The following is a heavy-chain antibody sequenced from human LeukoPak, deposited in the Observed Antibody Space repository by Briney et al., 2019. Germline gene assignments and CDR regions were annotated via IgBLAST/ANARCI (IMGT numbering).Heavy chain of an antibody. CDR2: IYYSGST. CDR1: GGSISSYY. Sequence: SETLSLTCTVSGGSISSYYWSWIRQPPGKGLEWIGYIYYSGSTNYNPSLKSQVTISVDTSKNQFSLKLSSVTAADTAVYYCARESAIKTFDYWGQGTLVTVSS. V-gene: IGHV4-59*01. J-gene: IGHJ4*02. CDR3: ARESAIKTFDY.